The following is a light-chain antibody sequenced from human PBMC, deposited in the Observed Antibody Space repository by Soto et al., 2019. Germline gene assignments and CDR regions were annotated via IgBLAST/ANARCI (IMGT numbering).Light chain of an antibody. V-gene: IGLV2-14*01. CDR3: SSYTNSSPFV. CDR2: EVI. J-gene: IGLJ1*01. CDR1: SSDIGGYNY. Sequence: QSALTQPASVSGSPGQSITISCTGTSSDIGGYNYVSWYQQHPGKAPKLMIYEVINRPSGVSNRFSGSKSGNTASLTISGLQAEDEADYYCSSYTNSSPFVFGTGTKLTVL.